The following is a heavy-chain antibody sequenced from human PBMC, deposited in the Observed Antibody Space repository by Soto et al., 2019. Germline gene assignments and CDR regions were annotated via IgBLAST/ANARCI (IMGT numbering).Heavy chain of an antibody. Sequence: GGSLRLSCAASGFTFSSYSMNWVRQAPGKGLEWVSYISSSSSTIYYADSVKGRFTISRDNAKNSLYLQMNSLRDEDTAVYYCIASEGGSGYYYDVYFDYWGQGTLVTVSS. D-gene: IGHD3-22*01. CDR3: IASEGGSGYYYDVYFDY. CDR1: GFTFSSYS. CDR2: ISSSSSTI. J-gene: IGHJ4*02. V-gene: IGHV3-48*02.